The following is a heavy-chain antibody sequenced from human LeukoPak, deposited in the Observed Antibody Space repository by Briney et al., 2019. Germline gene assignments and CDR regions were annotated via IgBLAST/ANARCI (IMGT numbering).Heavy chain of an antibody. Sequence: PGGSLRLSCAASGFSFSSYWMHWVRQAPGKGLVWVSRIKTDGSSLDGSSTSYADSVKGRFTISRDNAKNTLYLQMDSLRAEDTAVYYSVRDGYAFDVWGQGTMVTVSS. CDR1: GFSFSSYW. CDR3: VRDGYAFDV. J-gene: IGHJ3*01. D-gene: IGHD5-12*01. CDR2: IKTDGSSLDGSST. V-gene: IGHV3-74*01.